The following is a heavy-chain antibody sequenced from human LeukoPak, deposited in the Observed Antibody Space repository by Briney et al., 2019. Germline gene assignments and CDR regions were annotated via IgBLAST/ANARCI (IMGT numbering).Heavy chain of an antibody. V-gene: IGHV3-30-3*01. CDR3: AGVAEVSRIDY. Sequence: GGSLRLTCTASGFTISSYDRIWVRQAPGKGLEWVAVISYDGSNKYYADSVKGRFTISRDNSKNTLYLQMISLTAEDTAVYDCAGVAEVSRIDYWGQGTLVTVSS. CDR1: GFTISSYD. J-gene: IGHJ4*02. CDR2: ISYDGSNK. D-gene: IGHD6-19*01.